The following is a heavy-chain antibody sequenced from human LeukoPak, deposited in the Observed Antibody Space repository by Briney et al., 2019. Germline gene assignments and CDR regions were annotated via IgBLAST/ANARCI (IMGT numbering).Heavy chain of an antibody. CDR1: GFTFSRYW. J-gene: IGHJ5*02. CDR3: AGSASYNWFDP. Sequence: GGSLGLSCAASGFTFSRYWMHWVRKAPGKGLVWVSRINSDGSSTSYADSVKGRFTISRDNAKNTLYLQMNSLRAEDTAVYYCAGSASYNWFDPWGQGTLVTVSS. CDR2: INSDGSST. V-gene: IGHV3-74*01. D-gene: IGHD2-15*01.